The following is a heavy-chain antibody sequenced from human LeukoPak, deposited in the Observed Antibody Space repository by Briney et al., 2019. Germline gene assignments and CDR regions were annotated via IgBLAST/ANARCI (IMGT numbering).Heavy chain of an antibody. J-gene: IGHJ4*02. CDR3: ARDTHYYDRSGFRSY. V-gene: IGHV4-31*03. D-gene: IGHD3-22*01. CDR2: ICSSGST. Sequence: SETLSLTCTVSGGSISSGGYYWSWIRQHPGKGLEWIGYICSSGSTSYNPSLKSRVTISVDTSKNQFSLKLSSVTAADTAVYYCARDTHYYDRSGFRSYWGQGTLVTVSS. CDR1: GGSISSGGYY.